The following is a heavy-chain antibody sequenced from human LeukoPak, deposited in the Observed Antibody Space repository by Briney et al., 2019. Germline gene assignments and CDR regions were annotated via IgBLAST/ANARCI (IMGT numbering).Heavy chain of an antibody. CDR1: GFTFSSYG. J-gene: IGHJ6*03. CDR2: ISGSGGST. CDR3: AKGSRPGYSYGPREYYYYMDV. Sequence: GGSLRLSCATSGFTFSSYGMSWVRQAPGKGLEWVSAISGSGGSTFYADSVKGRFTISRDNSKNTLYLQMNSLRAEDTAVYYCAKGSRPGYSYGPREYYYYMDVWGKGTTVTVSS. V-gene: IGHV3-23*01. D-gene: IGHD5-18*01.